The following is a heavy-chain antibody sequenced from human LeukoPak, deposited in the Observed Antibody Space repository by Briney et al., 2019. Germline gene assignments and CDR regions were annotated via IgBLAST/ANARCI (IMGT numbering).Heavy chain of an antibody. Sequence: ASVKVSCKASGYTFTSYAMHWVRQAPGQRLEWMGWINAGNGNTKYSQKFQGRVTITRDTSASTAYMELSSLRSEDTAVYYCALYYYDQRGFDYWGQGTLVTVSS. CDR2: INAGNGNT. CDR1: GYTFTSYA. D-gene: IGHD3-22*01. CDR3: ALYYYDQRGFDY. V-gene: IGHV1-3*01. J-gene: IGHJ4*02.